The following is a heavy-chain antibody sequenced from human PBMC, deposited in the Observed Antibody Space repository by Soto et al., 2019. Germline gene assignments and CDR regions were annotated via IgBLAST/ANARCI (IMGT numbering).Heavy chain of an antibody. Sequence: EVQLLESGGGVVQPGGSLRLSCVASGFPFSNYAMSWVRQAPGMGLEWVSAIVGGGDVIYYPDSVRSRFTVSRDNSRNTVFLQLNNLRAEDTAVYYCSKEAAVVGTGYFDSWGQGVLVTVSS. CDR2: IVGGGDVI. J-gene: IGHJ4*02. CDR3: SKEAAVVGTGYFDS. V-gene: IGHV3-23*01. CDR1: GFPFSNYA. D-gene: IGHD1-1*01.